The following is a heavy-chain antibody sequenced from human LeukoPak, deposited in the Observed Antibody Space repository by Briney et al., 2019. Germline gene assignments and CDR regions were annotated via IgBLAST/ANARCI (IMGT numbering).Heavy chain of an antibody. D-gene: IGHD3-3*01. CDR1: GGSISSGGYY. CDR3: ARDSRGWSGYYLYY. V-gene: IGHV4-31*03. CDR2: IYYSGST. J-gene: IGHJ4*02. Sequence: PSETLSLTCTVSGGSISSGGYYWSWIRQHPGKGLEWIGYIYYSGSTYYNPSLKSRVTISVDTSKNQFSLKLSSVTAADTAVYYCARDSRGWSGYYLYYWGQGTLVTVSS.